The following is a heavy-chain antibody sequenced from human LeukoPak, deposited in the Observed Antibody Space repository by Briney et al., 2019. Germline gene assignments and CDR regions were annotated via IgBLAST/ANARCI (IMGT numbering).Heavy chain of an antibody. CDR3: ARTKGPTLDY. Sequence: GGSLRLSCAASGFTFGNYAMSWVRQAPGKGLEWVANIKQDGSEKYYVDSVKGRFTISRDNAKNSLYLQMNSLRAEDTAVYYCARTKGPTLDYWGQGTLVTVSS. V-gene: IGHV3-7*05. CDR1: GFTFGNYA. J-gene: IGHJ4*02. CDR2: IKQDGSEK.